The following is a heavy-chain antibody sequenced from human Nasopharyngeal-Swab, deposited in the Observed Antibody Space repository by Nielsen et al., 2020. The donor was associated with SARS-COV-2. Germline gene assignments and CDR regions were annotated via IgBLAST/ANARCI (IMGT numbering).Heavy chain of an antibody. CDR2: VNQHGSEK. CDR1: GFTFNSYW. V-gene: IGHV3-7*03. D-gene: IGHD4-17*01. CDR3: AKDGLNGDYASSPGFDS. J-gene: IGHJ4*02. Sequence: GESLKISCAASGFTFNSYWMSWVRQAPGKGLEWVANVNQHGSEKYYANSVEGRFTISRDNAKNTVYLQMNRLSPEDTAVYYCAKDGLNGDYASSPGFDSWGQGMLVTVSS.